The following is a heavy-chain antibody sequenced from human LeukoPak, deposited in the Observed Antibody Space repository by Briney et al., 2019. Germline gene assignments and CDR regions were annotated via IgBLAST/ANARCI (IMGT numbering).Heavy chain of an antibody. J-gene: IGHJ4*02. CDR1: GFTFSSYG. CDR3: AKDLFAASGYGYFDY. Sequence: GGSLRLSCAASGFTFSSYGMHWVRQAPGKGLEWVAVISYDGSNKYYADSVKGRFTISRDNSKNTLYLQMNSLRAEDTAVYYCAKDLFAASGYGYFDYWGQGTLVTVTS. CDR2: ISYDGSNK. D-gene: IGHD3-22*01. V-gene: IGHV3-30*18.